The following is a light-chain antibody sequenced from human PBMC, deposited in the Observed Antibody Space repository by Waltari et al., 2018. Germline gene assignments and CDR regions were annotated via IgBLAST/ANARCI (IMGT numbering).Light chain of an antibody. V-gene: IGLV2-23*02. CDR1: RSDVGTYDL. CDR2: EVT. CDR3: CSCAGVTPYVL. Sequence: QSALTQPASVSGSPGQSITISCAGSRSDVGTYDLVSWYQQHPGKAPKLRIYEVTKRPSGVPDRFSGSKSGNTASLTISGLQAADEADYYCCSCAGVTPYVLFGGGTKVTVL. J-gene: IGLJ2*01.